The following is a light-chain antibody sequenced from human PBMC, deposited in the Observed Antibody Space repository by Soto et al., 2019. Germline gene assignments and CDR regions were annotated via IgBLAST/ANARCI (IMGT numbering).Light chain of an antibody. V-gene: IGKV1-9*01. Sequence: DIQLTQSPSFLSASVGDRVTITCRASQGISSYLAWYQQKPGKAPKLLIYAASTLQSGVPSRFSGSGSGTEFTLTISSLQPEDFATYYCQQLNSYPDVAFGQGTKVEIK. CDR1: QGISSY. J-gene: IGKJ1*01. CDR3: QQLNSYPDVA. CDR2: AAS.